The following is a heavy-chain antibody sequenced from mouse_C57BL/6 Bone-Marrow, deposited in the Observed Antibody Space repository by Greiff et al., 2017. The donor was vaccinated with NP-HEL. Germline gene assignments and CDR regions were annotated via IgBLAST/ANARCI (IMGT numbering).Heavy chain of an antibody. V-gene: IGHV8-12*01. Sequence: QVTLKVSGPGILQSSQTLSLSCSFSGFSLSTSGMGVRWLRQPSGLGLVWLAHIYCGADKRSDPSLKSRPTFSKDTSRNQVSLKITSVATADTATYDRTRITTVVAPYAMDYWGQGTSVTVSS. CDR2: IYCGADK. J-gene: IGHJ4*01. CDR3: TRITTVVAPYAMDY. D-gene: IGHD1-1*01. CDR1: GFSLSTSGMG.